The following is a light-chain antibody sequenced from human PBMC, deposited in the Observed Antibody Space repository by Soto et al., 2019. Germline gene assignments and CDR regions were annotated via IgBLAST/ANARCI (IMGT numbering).Light chain of an antibody. V-gene: IGKV3-20*01. CDR1: QSVSSSY. CDR3: QQYGSSPLT. J-gene: IGKJ4*01. Sequence: EIVLTQSPGTLSLSPGERATLSCRASQSVSSSYLAWYQQKPGQAPRLLIYGASSRATGIPDRFSGSGSGTHFTLTSSRLEPADFAVYYCQQYGSSPLTFGGGTKVEIK. CDR2: GAS.